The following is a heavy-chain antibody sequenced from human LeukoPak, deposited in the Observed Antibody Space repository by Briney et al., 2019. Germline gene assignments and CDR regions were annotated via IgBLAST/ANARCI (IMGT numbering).Heavy chain of an antibody. J-gene: IGHJ6*03. V-gene: IGHV3-48*01. D-gene: IGHD1-7*01. CDR2: IGIDSGNT. CDR3: ARDRLGITGTIYYYMDV. CDR1: GFTFSDYS. Sequence: GGSLRLSCAASGFTFSDYSMNWVRQAPGKGLEWISYIGIDSGNTNYADSVKGRFTISGDKAKNSLYLQMNSLRVEDTAVYYCARDRLGITGTIYYYMDVWGKGTTVTVSS.